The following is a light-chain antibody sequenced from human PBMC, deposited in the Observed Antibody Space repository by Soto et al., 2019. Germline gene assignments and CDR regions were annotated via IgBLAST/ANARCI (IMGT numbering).Light chain of an antibody. Sequence: QSALTQPASVSGSPGQSITISCTGTSSDIGAYNYVSWYQQHPGKVPKLMIYDVSNRPSGVSYRFSASKSGNTASLTISGLQAEEGADYYCTSYTGSSTLVFGGGTKLTFL. V-gene: IGLV2-14*01. J-gene: IGLJ2*01. CDR3: TSYTGSSTLV. CDR1: SSDIGAYNY. CDR2: DVS.